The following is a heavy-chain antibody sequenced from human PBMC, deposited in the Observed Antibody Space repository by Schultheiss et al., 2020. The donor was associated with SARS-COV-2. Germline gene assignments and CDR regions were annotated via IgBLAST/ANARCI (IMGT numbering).Heavy chain of an antibody. D-gene: IGHD6-19*01. V-gene: IGHV3-23*01. CDR3: AKDRRSGWYWPYYYYGMTS. CDR1: GFTFSSYA. J-gene: IGHJ6*02. Sequence: GGSLRLSCAASGFTFSSYAMSWVRQAPGKGLEWVSAISGSGGSTYYADSVKGRFTISRDNSKNTLYLQMNSLRAEDTAVYYCAKDRRSGWYWPYYYYGMTSGAKGPRSPSP. CDR2: ISGSGGST.